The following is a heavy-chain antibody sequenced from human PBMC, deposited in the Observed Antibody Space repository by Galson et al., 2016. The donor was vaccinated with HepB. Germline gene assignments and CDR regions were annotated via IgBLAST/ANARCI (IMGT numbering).Heavy chain of an antibody. Sequence: SVKVSCKASGGTFTSYSINWVRQAPGQGLEWMGGVIPIFGSANYVQKFQGRVTLTADESTGTAYMELRSLRYDDKAVYYCAIRGGDGYNLLDYWGQGTLVTVSS. D-gene: IGHD5-24*01. J-gene: IGHJ4*02. CDR3: AIRGGDGYNLLDY. CDR2: VIPIFGSA. CDR1: GGTFTSYS. V-gene: IGHV1-69*13.